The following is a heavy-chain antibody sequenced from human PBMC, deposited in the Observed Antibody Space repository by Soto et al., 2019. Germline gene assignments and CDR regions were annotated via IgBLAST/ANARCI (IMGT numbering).Heavy chain of an antibody. D-gene: IGHD3-10*01. CDR3: ARGVGFGELLPNYNWFDP. Sequence: QVQLVQSGAEVKKPGASVKVSCKASGYTFTSYDINWVRQATGQGLEWMGWMNPNSGNTGYAQKFQGRVTMTRNTSISTAYMELSSLRSEDTAVYYCARGVGFGELLPNYNWFDPWCQGALVTVSS. CDR1: GYTFTSYD. V-gene: IGHV1-8*01. CDR2: MNPNSGNT. J-gene: IGHJ5*02.